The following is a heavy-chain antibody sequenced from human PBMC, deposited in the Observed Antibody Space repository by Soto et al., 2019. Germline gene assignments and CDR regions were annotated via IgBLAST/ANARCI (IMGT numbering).Heavy chain of an antibody. J-gene: IGHJ4*02. V-gene: IGHV4-34*01. CDR2: INDSGNT. CDR1: TESFSNYY. Sequence: QVQLQQWGAGLLKPSETLSLTCAVNTESFSNYYWSWIRQPPGKGLEWVGEINDSGNTNYSPSLKGLVTISVDTSKNQFSLKLASVTAADTAIYYCVGGRGRLVGFDYWGQGTLVTVSS. D-gene: IGHD2-8*02. CDR3: VGGRGRLVGFDY.